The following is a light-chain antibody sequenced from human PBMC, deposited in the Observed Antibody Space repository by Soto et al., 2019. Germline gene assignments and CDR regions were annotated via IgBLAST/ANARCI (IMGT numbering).Light chain of an antibody. CDR1: NSDVGGYNY. Sequence: QSVLTQPASVSGSPGQSITISCTGSNSDVGGYNYVSWYQQHPGKAPKLMIYDVSNRPSGVSNRFSGSKSGNTASLTISGLQAEDEADYYCSSYASGTTHVVFGGGTKLTVL. J-gene: IGLJ2*01. CDR3: SSYASGTTHVV. V-gene: IGLV2-14*01. CDR2: DVS.